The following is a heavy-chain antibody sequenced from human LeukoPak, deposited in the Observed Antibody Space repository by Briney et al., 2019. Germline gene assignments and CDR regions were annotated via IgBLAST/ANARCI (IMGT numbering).Heavy chain of an antibody. J-gene: IGHJ4*02. CDR1: GFTFSSYA. D-gene: IGHD3-22*01. Sequence: GGSLRLSCAASGFTFSSYAMHWVRQAPGKGLEWVAVISYDGSNKYYADSVKGRFTISRDNSKNTLYLQMNSLRAEDTAAYYCARDLYYYDSSGYGGGFDYWGQGTLVTVSS. CDR2: ISYDGSNK. CDR3: ARDLYYYDSSGYGGGFDY. V-gene: IGHV3-30-3*01.